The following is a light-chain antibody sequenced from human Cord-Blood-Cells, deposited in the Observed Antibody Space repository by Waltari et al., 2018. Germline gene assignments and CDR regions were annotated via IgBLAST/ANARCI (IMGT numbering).Light chain of an antibody. CDR2: EGS. J-gene: IGLJ3*02. CDR3: CSYAGSSTFRV. CDR1: SSDVGSYNL. Sequence: QSALTQPASVSGSPGQSITISCTGTSSDVGSYNLVSWYQQHPGKAPKLMIYEGSNRPSGVSNRFSGSKSGNTASLTISGLQAEDEADYYCCSYAGSSTFRVFGGGTKLTVL. V-gene: IGLV2-23*03.